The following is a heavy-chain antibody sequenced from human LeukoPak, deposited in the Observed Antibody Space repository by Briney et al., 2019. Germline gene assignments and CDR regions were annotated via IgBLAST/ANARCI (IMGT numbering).Heavy chain of an antibody. CDR3: ARRTPYNWNYSGWFDP. CDR1: GFTFSSYA. CDR2: ISYDGSNK. V-gene: IGHV3-30*04. J-gene: IGHJ5*02. D-gene: IGHD1-7*01. Sequence: TGGSLRLSCAASGFTFSSYAMNWVRQAPGKGLEWVAVISYDGSNKYYADSVKGRFTISRDNSKNTLYLQMNSLRAEDTAVYYCARRTPYNWNYSGWFDPWGQGTLVTVSS.